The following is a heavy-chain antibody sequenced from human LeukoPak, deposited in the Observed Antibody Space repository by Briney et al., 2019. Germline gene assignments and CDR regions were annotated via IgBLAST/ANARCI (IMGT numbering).Heavy chain of an antibody. D-gene: IGHD2-2*01. CDR2: IIPIFGTA. Sequence: ASVTVSFKASGGTFISYAISWVRQAPGQGLEWMGGIIPIFGTANYAQKFQGRVTITADESTSTAYMELSSLRSEDTAVYYCAREARYCSSTSCYLLGAFDIWGQGTMVTVSS. CDR1: GGTFISYA. V-gene: IGHV1-69*01. CDR3: AREARYCSSTSCYLLGAFDI. J-gene: IGHJ3*02.